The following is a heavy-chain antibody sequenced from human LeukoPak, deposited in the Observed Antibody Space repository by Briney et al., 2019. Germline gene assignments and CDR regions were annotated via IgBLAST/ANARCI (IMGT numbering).Heavy chain of an antibody. CDR3: AREKPRGYSYGSPFDY. Sequence: GASVKVSCKASVGTFSSYAISWVRQAPGQGPEWMGGINPFFGTANYAQKFQGRLTTTADKSTSTAYMELSSLRSEDSAVYYCAREKPRGYSYGSPFDYWGQGTLVTVSS. CDR1: VGTFSSYA. CDR2: INPFFGTA. D-gene: IGHD5-18*01. J-gene: IGHJ4*02. V-gene: IGHV1-69*06.